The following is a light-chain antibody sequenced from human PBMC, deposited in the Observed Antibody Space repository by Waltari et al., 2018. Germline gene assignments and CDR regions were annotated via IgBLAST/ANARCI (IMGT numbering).Light chain of an antibody. CDR3: ASFTNTNTWV. V-gene: IGLV2-14*03. CDR1: SSDIGAYNY. CDR2: GVS. J-gene: IGLJ3*02. Sequence: QSALTQPASVSASPGQSITISCTGTSSDIGAYNYVSCYQQHSGKAPKLIIFGVSDRPSGVSNRFSASKSSNTASLTISGLQAEDEADYYCASFTNTNTWVFGGGTKVTVL.